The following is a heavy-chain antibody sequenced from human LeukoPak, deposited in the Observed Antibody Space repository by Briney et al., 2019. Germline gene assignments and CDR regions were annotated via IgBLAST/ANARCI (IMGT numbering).Heavy chain of an antibody. D-gene: IGHD2-2*01. J-gene: IGHJ5*02. Sequence: SVKVSCKASGGTFSSYAISWVRQAPGQGPEWMGGIIPIVGTANYAQKFQGRVTITADESTSTAYMELSSLKSEDPAVYYCARATRHIVVVPAVIMSAPWGQGTLVTVSS. V-gene: IGHV1-69*01. CDR2: IIPIVGTA. CDR1: GGTFSSYA. CDR3: ARATRHIVVVPAVIMSAP.